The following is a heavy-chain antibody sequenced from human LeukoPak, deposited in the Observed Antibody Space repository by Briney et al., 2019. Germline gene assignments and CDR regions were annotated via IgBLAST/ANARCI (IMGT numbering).Heavy chain of an antibody. Sequence: GGSLRLSCAASGFSFSNYNINWVRQAPGKGLEWVSSISTSITYIFYRNSVKGRFSISRDNAKNSLYLKINRLRAEDTDVSYCATGKHYYDSSGYSFYYFDYWGEGTLVTVSS. J-gene: IGHJ4*02. CDR2: ISTSITYI. V-gene: IGHV3-21*01. D-gene: IGHD3-22*01. CDR1: GFSFSNYN. CDR3: ATGKHYYDSSGYSFYYFDY.